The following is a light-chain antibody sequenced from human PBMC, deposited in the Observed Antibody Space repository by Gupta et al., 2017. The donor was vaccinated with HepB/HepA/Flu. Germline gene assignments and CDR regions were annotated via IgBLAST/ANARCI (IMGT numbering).Light chain of an antibody. CDR3: QQRINWPLT. CDR1: QSVSRY. Sequence: EIVLTQSPVTLSLSPGERATLTCRAGQSVSRYLACYQQKPGQPPSLLVFDASNRATGVPARFSGSGAGTDFTLTISSLEPEDFAVYYCQQRINWPLTFGGGTRVEIK. J-gene: IGKJ4*01. V-gene: IGKV3D-11*02. CDR2: DAS.